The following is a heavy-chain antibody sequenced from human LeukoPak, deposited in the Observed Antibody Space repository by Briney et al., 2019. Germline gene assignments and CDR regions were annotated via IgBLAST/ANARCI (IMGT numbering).Heavy chain of an antibody. J-gene: IGHJ4*02. CDR3: ARSYYYDSSGLSDY. CDR1: GYTFTSYG. D-gene: IGHD3-22*01. CDR2: ISAYNGNT. V-gene: IGHV1-18*01. Sequence: PGASVKVSCKASGYTFTSYGISWVRQAPGQGLEWMGWISAYNGNTNYAQKLQGRVTMTTDTSTSTAYMELRSLRSDDTAVYYCARSYYYDSSGLSDYWGQGTLVTVSS.